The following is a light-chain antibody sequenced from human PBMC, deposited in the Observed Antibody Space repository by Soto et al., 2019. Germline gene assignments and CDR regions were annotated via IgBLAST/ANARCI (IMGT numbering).Light chain of an antibody. Sequence: EIVMTQSPATLSVSPGERATLSYRASQSVSSNLAWYQQKPGRAPRLLIYGASTRATDIPARFSGSGSGTEFTLTISSLQSEDFAVYYCQQFTAWPYTFGQGTRLEIK. V-gene: IGKV3D-15*01. CDR1: QSVSSN. CDR3: QQFTAWPYT. J-gene: IGKJ2*01. CDR2: GAS.